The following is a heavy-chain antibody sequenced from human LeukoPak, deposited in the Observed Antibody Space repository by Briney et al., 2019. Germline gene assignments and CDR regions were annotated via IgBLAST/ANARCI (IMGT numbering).Heavy chain of an antibody. CDR3: ARRWNTVTEYYFDY. D-gene: IGHD4-17*01. J-gene: IGHJ4*02. CDR1: GFTFSSYG. CDR2: IRYDGSNK. V-gene: IGHV3-30*02. Sequence: PGGSLRLSCAASGFTFSSYGMHWVRQAPGKGLEWVAFIRYDGSNKYYADSVKGRFTISRDNSKNTLYLQMNSLRAEDTAVYYCARRWNTVTEYYFDYWGQGTLVTVSS.